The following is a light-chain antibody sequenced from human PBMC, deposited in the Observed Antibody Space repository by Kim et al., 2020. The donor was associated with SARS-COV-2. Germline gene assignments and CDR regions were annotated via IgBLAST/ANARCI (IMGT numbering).Light chain of an antibody. J-gene: IGKJ5*01. CDR3: QHLYNYPLA. Sequence: ASVADRFPLTCRASQGISSRLSCYQHKPGKAPTLLISSASTLQSVVPSRFRGSGSGTDFTLAISSLQPEDFATYYCQHLYNYPLAFGQGTRLEIK. CDR1: QGISSR. V-gene: IGKV1-9*01. CDR2: SAS.